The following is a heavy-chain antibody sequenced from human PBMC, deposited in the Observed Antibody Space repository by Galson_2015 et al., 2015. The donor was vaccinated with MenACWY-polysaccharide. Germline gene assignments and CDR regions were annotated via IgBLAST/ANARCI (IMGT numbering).Heavy chain of an antibody. D-gene: IGHD3-3*01. J-gene: IGHJ4*02. CDR3: ARVSTIFGVVPEPIHFDY. Sequence: LRLSCAASGFTFSSFWMSWVRQAPGTGLEWVANINQDGSEKYYVDSVKGRFTISRVNTKNSLYLQLNSLRVEDTAVYYCARVSTIFGVVPEPIHFDYWGQGNLVTVSS. CDR2: INQDGSEK. CDR1: GFTFSSFW. V-gene: IGHV3-7*01.